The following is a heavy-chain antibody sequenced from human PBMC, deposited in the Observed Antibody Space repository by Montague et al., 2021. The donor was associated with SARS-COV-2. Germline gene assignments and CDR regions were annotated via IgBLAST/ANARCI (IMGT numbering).Heavy chain of an antibody. CDR3: ARGGGYSYGALDY. CDR2: INHSGST. CDR1: GGSFSGYY. J-gene: IGHJ4*02. D-gene: IGHD5-18*01. Sequence: SETLSLTCVVYGGSFSGYYWSWIRQPPGKGLEWIGEINHSGSTNYNPSLKSRVTISVDTSKKQFSLRLNSVTAADTAVYYCARGGGYSYGALDYWGQGTLVTVS. V-gene: IGHV4-34*01.